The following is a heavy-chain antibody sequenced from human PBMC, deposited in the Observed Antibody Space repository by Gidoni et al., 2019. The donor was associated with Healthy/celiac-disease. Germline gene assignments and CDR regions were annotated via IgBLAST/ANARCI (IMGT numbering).Heavy chain of an antibody. Sequence: QVQLVQSGAEVKKPGSSVKVSCTASGGTFSSYAISWVRQAPGQGLEWMGGIIPIFGTANYAQKFQGRVTITADESTSTAYMELSSLRSEDTAVYYCARTIAAAPTGWGLYFDYWGQGTLVTVSS. CDR2: IIPIFGTA. J-gene: IGHJ4*02. CDR1: GGTFSSYA. V-gene: IGHV1-69*01. D-gene: IGHD6-13*01. CDR3: ARTIAAAPTGWGLYFDY.